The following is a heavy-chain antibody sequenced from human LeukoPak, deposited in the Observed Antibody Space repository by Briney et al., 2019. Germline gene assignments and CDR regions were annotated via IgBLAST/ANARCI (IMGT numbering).Heavy chain of an antibody. J-gene: IGHJ4*02. D-gene: IGHD6-13*01. CDR3: AKDRGGGQQLVPPIPHFDY. CDR2: ISSSSSYI. V-gene: IGHV3-21*01. CDR1: GFTFSSYS. Sequence: GGSLRLSCAASGFTFSSYSMNWVRQAPGKGLEWVSSISSSSSYIYYADSMKGRFTISRDNAKNSLYLQMNSLRAEDTAVYYCAKDRGGGQQLVPPIPHFDYWGQGTLVTVSS.